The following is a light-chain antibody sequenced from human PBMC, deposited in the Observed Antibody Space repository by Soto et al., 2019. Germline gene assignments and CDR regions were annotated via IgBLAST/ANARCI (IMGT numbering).Light chain of an antibody. CDR3: QQCFWNWT. CDR2: QAS. Sequence: DIQMTQSPSTLSGSVGDRVTITCRASQSISRWLAWYQQKPGRVPNLLIYQASSLHSGVPSRFGGSGSGTEFTLSITSLQPDDFATYYCQQCFWNWTFGQGTKVDIK. V-gene: IGKV1-5*03. J-gene: IGKJ1*01. CDR1: QSISRW.